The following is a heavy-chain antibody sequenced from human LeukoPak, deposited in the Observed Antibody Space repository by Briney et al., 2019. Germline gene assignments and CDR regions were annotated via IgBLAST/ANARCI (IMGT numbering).Heavy chain of an antibody. V-gene: IGHV4-59*08. CDR3: GRQEGIAAARGYMDV. J-gene: IGHJ6*03. CDR2: FYYSGST. Sequence: SETLSLTCTVSGGSISSYYWSWVRQPPGKGLEWIGYFYYSGSTNYNPSLKSRVTISVDASKNQFSLKLSSVTAADTAVYYCGRQEGIAAARGYMDVWGKGTTVTVSS. D-gene: IGHD6-13*01. CDR1: GGSISSYY.